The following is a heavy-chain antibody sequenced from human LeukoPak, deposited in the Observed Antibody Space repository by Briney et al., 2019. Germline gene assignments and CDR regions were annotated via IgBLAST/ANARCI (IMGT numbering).Heavy chain of an antibody. CDR1: GYTFTTYG. CDR2: MNPNSGNT. D-gene: IGHD5-24*01. V-gene: IGHV1-8*02. Sequence: ASVKASCKASGYTFTTYGISWVRQATGQGLEWMGWMNPNSGNTGYAQKFQGRVTMTRSTSISTAYMELSSLRSEDTAVYYCARSVRDGYIDYWGQGTLVTVSS. CDR3: ARSVRDGYIDY. J-gene: IGHJ4*02.